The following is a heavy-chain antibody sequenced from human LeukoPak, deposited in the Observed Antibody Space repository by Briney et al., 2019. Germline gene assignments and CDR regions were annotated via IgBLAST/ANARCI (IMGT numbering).Heavy chain of an antibody. CDR2: IYYSGST. V-gene: IGHV4-39*07. D-gene: IGHD5-12*01. CDR3: ARGGYSGYIDY. CDR1: GGSISSGSYY. J-gene: IGHJ4*02. Sequence: SETLSLTCTVSGGSISSGSYYWGWIRQPPGKGLEWIGSIYYSGSTYYNPSLKSRVTISVDTSKNQFSLKLSSVTAADTAVYYCARGGYSGYIDYWGQGTLVTVSS.